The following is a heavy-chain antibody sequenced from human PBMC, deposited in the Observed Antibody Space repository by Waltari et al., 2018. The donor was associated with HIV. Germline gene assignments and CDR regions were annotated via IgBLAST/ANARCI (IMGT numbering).Heavy chain of an antibody. D-gene: IGHD2-8*01. CDR3: ARLGGLMVYSIQYWSFDL. J-gene: IGHJ2*01. CDR2: IHYSGST. CDR1: GGSISSGDYY. V-gene: IGHV4-30-4*01. Sequence: QVQLQESGPGLVKPSQTLSLSCTVSGGSISSGDYYWSWIRQPPGKGLEWIGDIHYSGSTYYNPSLKSRVTVSVDRSQNQFSLKLTSVTAADTAVYYCARLGGLMVYSIQYWSFDLWGRGTPITVSS.